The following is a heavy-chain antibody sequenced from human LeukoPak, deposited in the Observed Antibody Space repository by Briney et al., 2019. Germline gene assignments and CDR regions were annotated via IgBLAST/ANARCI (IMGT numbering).Heavy chain of an antibody. Sequence: SETLSLTCTVSGGSISSYYWSWIRQPAGKGLEWIGRIYTSGSTNYNPSLKSRVTISVDRSKNQFSLKLSSVTAADTAVYYCAGGHSSSWPSRDYYYYYMDVWGKGTTVTVSS. CDR3: AGGHSSSWPSRDYYYYYMDV. V-gene: IGHV4-4*07. CDR2: IYTSGST. D-gene: IGHD6-13*01. J-gene: IGHJ6*03. CDR1: GGSISSYY.